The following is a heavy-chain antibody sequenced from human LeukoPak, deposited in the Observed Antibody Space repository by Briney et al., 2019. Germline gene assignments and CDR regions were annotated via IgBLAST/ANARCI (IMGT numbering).Heavy chain of an antibody. J-gene: IGHJ6*03. CDR2: INHSGST. CDR1: GGSFSGYY. D-gene: IGHD2-8*01. Sequence: SETLSLTCAVYGGSFSGYYWSWIRQPPGKGLEWIGEINHSGSTNYNPSLKSRVTISVDTSKNQFSLKLSSVTAADTAVYYCARNGVGYYMDVWGKGTTVTVSS. V-gene: IGHV4-34*01. CDR3: ARNGVGYYMDV.